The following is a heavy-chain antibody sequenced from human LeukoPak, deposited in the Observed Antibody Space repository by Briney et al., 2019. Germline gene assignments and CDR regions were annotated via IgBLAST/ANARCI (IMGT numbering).Heavy chain of an antibody. Sequence: TGGSLRLSCEASGFTFSRYAMHWVRQPPGKGLEWVAVISYDGSNKYYADSVKGRFTISRDNSKNTLYLQMNSLRAEDTAVYYCARDYYDSSRSNAFDIWGQGTMVTVSS. V-gene: IGHV3-30*04. J-gene: IGHJ3*02. D-gene: IGHD3-22*01. CDR2: ISYDGSNK. CDR3: ARDYYDSSRSNAFDI. CDR1: GFTFSRYA.